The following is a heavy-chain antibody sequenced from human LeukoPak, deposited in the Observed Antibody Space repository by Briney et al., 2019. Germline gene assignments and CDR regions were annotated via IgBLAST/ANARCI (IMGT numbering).Heavy chain of an antibody. D-gene: IGHD6-13*01. V-gene: IGHV4-59*01. Sequence: LETLSLTCTVSGGSISSYYWSWIRQPPGKGLEWIGYIYYSGSTNYNPSLKSRVTISVDTSKNQFSLKLSSVTAADTAVYYCARAAASYSVYYYMDVWGKGTTVTVSS. CDR1: GGSISSYY. CDR2: IYYSGST. CDR3: ARAAASYSVYYYMDV. J-gene: IGHJ6*03.